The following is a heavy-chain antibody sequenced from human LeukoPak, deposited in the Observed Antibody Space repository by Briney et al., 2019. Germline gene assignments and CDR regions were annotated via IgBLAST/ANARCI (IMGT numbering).Heavy chain of an antibody. CDR3: ARSSVGARRRIDY. CDR2: MNPNSGNT. J-gene: IGHJ4*02. Sequence: ASVKVSCKASGYTFTSYDINWVRQATGQGLEWTGWMNPNSGNTGYAQKFQGRVTMTRSASINTAYMELSSLTSDDTAVYYCARSSVGARRRIDYWGQGTLVTVSS. CDR1: GYTFTSYD. D-gene: IGHD1-26*01. V-gene: IGHV1-8*01.